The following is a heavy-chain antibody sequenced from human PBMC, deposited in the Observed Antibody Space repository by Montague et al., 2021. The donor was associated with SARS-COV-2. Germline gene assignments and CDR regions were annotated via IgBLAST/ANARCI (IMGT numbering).Heavy chain of an antibody. D-gene: IGHD2-21*01. CDR3: ARGGDMNWFDP. Sequence: SETLSLTCTVSGGSISSYYWSWIRQPPGKGLEWIGYLYYSGSTNYNPSLKSRVTISVDTSKNQFSLKLSSVTAADTAVYYCARGGDMNWFDPWGQGTLVTVSS. CDR2: LYYSGST. CDR1: GGSISSYY. V-gene: IGHV4-59*01. J-gene: IGHJ5*02.